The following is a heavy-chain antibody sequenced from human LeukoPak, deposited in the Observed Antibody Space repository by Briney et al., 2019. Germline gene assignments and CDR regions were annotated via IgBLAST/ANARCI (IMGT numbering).Heavy chain of an antibody. J-gene: IGHJ6*03. D-gene: IGHD3-3*01. Sequence: GGSLRLSCTASGFTFGDYAMSWVRQAPGKGLEWVAVISYDGSNKYYADSVKGRFTISRDNSKNTLYLQMNSLRAEDTAAYYCASSMYYDFWSGYYTGYYYYMDVWGKGTTVTVSS. V-gene: IGHV3-30*04. CDR3: ASSMYYDFWSGYYTGYYYYMDV. CDR2: ISYDGSNK. CDR1: GFTFGDYA.